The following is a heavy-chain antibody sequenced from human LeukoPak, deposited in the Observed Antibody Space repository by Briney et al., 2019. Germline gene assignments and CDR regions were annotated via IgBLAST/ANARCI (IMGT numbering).Heavy chain of an antibody. V-gene: IGHV3-48*03. Sequence: GGSLRLSCAAFGFTFSSYEMNWVRQAPGKGLEWVSYISSSGSTIYYADSVKGRFTISRDNAKNSLYLQMNSLRAEDTAVYYCARDPYCSGGSCFPPGFDYWGQGTLVTVSS. CDR2: ISSSGSTI. CDR3: ARDPYCSGGSCFPPGFDY. CDR1: GFTFSSYE. J-gene: IGHJ4*02. D-gene: IGHD2-15*01.